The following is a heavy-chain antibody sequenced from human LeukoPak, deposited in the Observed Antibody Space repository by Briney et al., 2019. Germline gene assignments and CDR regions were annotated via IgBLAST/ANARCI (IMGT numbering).Heavy chain of an antibody. J-gene: IGHJ4*02. CDR3: ARNIPGSYYFDY. D-gene: IGHD3-10*01. CDR2: IWLDGSNT. CDR1: GFTFSSYG. Sequence: GGSLRLSCAASGFTFSSYGMHWVRQAPGKGLEWVAVIWLDGSNTYYADSVKGRFTISRDNSKNTLYLQMNSLRAEDTAVFYCARNIPGSYYFDYWGQGTLVTVSS. V-gene: IGHV3-33*01.